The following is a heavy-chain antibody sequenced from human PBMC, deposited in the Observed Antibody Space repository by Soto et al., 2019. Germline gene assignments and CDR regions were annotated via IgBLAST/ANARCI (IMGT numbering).Heavy chain of an antibody. D-gene: IGHD3-3*01. Sequence: QVQLVESGGGVVQPGRSLRLSCAASGFTFSSYSMHWVRQAPGKGLEGVAVISYDGSNKYYADSVKGRFTISRDNSKNTLYLPMNSLRAEDTAVYYCARSTLWSGSRPRYYFDYWGQGTLVTVSS. CDR2: ISYDGSNK. J-gene: IGHJ4*02. V-gene: IGHV3-30-3*01. CDR1: GFTFSSYS. CDR3: ARSTLWSGSRPRYYFDY.